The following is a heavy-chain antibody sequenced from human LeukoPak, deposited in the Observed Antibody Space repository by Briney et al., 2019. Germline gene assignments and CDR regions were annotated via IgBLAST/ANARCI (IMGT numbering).Heavy chain of an antibody. CDR1: GGSFSGYY. CDR3: ARGPDYYGSGSYYKRKGYFDY. D-gene: IGHD3-10*01. V-gene: IGHV4-34*01. J-gene: IGHJ4*02. Sequence: SETLSLTCAVYGGSFSGYYWSWIRQPPGKGLEWIGEINHSGSTNYNPPLKSRVTISVDTSKNQFSLKLSSVTAADTAVYYCARGPDYYGSGSYYKRKGYFDYWGQGTLVTVSS. CDR2: INHSGST.